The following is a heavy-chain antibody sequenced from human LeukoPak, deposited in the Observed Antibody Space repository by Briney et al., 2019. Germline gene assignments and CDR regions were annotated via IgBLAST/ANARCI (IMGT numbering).Heavy chain of an antibody. V-gene: IGHV3-21*01. D-gene: IGHD3-22*01. CDR2: ISSSSSYI. J-gene: IGHJ3*02. Sequence: GGSLRLSCAASGFTVSSNYMSWVRQAPGKGLEWVSSISSSSSYIYYADSVKGRFTISRDNAKNSLYLQMNSLRAEDTAVYYCARAMNYDSSGYSDAFDIWGQGTMVTVSS. CDR3: ARAMNYDSSGYSDAFDI. CDR1: GFTVSSNY.